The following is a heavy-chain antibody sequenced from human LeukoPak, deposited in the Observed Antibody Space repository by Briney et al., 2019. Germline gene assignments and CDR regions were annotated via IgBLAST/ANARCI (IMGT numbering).Heavy chain of an antibody. V-gene: IGHV3-23*01. D-gene: IGHD5-18*01. CDR3: AKLEIQLWWTYFDY. CDR1: GFTFSSYG. CDR2: ISGSGGST. J-gene: IGHJ4*02. Sequence: GGSLRLSCAASGFTFSSYGMSWVRQAPGKGLEWVSAISGSGGSTYYADSVKGRFTISRDNSKNTLYLQMNSLRAEDTAVYYCAKLEIQLWWTYFDYWGQGTLVTVSS.